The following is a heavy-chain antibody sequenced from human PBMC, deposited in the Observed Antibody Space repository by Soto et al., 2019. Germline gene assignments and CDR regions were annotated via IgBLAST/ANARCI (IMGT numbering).Heavy chain of an antibody. CDR3: AREDGGGGWSSSFDY. J-gene: IGHJ4*02. D-gene: IGHD1-26*01. CDR2: IWYDGSNK. Sequence: QVQLVESGGGVVQPGRSLRLSCAASGFTFSSYGMHWVRQAPGKGLEWVAVIWYDGSNKYYADSVKRRFTISRDNSKNTLYLEMNSRSAADMAVYYCAREDGGGGWSSSFDYWGQGTLVTVSS. V-gene: IGHV3-33*01. CDR1: GFTFSSYG.